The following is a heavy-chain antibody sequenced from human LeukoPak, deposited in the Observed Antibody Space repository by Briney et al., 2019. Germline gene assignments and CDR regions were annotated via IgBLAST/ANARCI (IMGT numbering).Heavy chain of an antibody. Sequence: ASVKVSCKASGYTFTSYAMHWVRQAPGQRLEWMGWINAGNGSTKYSQKFQGRVTITRDTSASTAYMELSSLRSEDTAVYYCARDSYDILTGYYHYFDYWGQGTLVTVSS. CDR1: GYTFTSYA. CDR3: ARDSYDILTGYYHYFDY. CDR2: INAGNGST. V-gene: IGHV1-3*01. D-gene: IGHD3-9*01. J-gene: IGHJ4*02.